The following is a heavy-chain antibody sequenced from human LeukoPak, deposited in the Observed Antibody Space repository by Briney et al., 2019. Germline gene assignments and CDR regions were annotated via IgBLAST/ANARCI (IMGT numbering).Heavy chain of an antibody. CDR3: AREIEDSSSSHPYHYYMDV. Sequence: ASVKVSCKASGYTFTSYDINWVRQATGQGLERMGWMNPNSGNTGYAQKFQGRVTMTRNTSISTAYMELSSLRSEDTAVYYCAREIEDSSSSHPYHYYMDVWGKGTTVTVSS. CDR2: MNPNSGNT. D-gene: IGHD6-6*01. CDR1: GYTFTSYD. J-gene: IGHJ6*03. V-gene: IGHV1-8*01.